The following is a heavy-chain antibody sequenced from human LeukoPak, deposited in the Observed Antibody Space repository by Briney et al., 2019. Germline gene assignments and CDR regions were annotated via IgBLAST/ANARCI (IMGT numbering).Heavy chain of an antibody. CDR3: ARDWDYYGSGSYYNDLPYYYYMDV. V-gene: IGHV1-2*02. CDR2: INPNSGGT. Sequence: ASVKVSCKASGYTFTGYYMHWVRQAPGQGLEWMGWINPNSGGTNYAKKFQGRVTMTRDTSISTAYMELSRLRSDDTAVYYCARDWDYYGSGSYYNDLPYYYYMDVWGKGTTVTISS. J-gene: IGHJ6*03. D-gene: IGHD3-10*01. CDR1: GYTFTGYY.